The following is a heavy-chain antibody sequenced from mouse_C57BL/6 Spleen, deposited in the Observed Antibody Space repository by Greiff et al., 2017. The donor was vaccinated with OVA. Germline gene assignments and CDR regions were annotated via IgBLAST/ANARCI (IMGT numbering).Heavy chain of an antibody. J-gene: IGHJ2*01. D-gene: IGHD3-1*01. CDR1: GYSFTGYY. CDR2: INPSTGGT. V-gene: IGHV1-42*01. CDR3: ARGGYVPFDY. Sequence: EVQLQESGPELVKPGASVKISCKASGYSFTGYYMNWVKQSPEKSLEWIGEINPSTGGTTYNQKFKAKATLTVDKSSSTAYMQLKSLTSEDSAVYYCARGGYVPFDYWGQGTTLTVSS.